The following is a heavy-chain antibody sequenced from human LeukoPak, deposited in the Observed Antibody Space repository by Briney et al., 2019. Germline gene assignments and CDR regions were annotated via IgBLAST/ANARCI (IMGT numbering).Heavy chain of an antibody. CDR2: ISGSGGST. CDR1: GFTFSSYA. Sequence: GGSLRLSCAASGFTFSSYAMSWVRQAPGKGLEWVSAISGSGGSTYYADSVKGRSTISRDNSKNTLYLQMNSLRAEDTAVYYCAKSVAGTMRLYYFDYWGQGTLVTVSS. CDR3: AKSVAGTMRLYYFDY. V-gene: IGHV3-23*01. J-gene: IGHJ4*02. D-gene: IGHD6-19*01.